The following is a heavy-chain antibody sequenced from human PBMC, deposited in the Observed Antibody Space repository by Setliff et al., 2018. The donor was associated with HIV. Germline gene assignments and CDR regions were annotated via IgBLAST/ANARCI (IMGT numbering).Heavy chain of an antibody. CDR2: INHRGRT. CDR1: GGSFSDYY. V-gene: IGHV4-34*01. J-gene: IGHJ4*02. Sequence: PSETLSLTCTVYGGSFSDYYWTWIRQPPGKGLEWIGEINHRGRTNYSPSLRSRVTLSVDTSKSQFSLKLSSVTAADTAVYYCARHDSGGYYSLDYWGQGTLVTVSS. CDR3: ARHDSGGYYSLDY. D-gene: IGHD3-22*01.